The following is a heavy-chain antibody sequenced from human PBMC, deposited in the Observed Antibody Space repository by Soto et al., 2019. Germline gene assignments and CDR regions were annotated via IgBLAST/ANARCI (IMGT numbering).Heavy chain of an antibody. D-gene: IGHD3-22*01. CDR2: ISGSGGST. CDR3: ARGGAYYEPWGPIDY. J-gene: IGHJ4*02. V-gene: IGHV3-23*01. CDR1: GFTFSNYA. Sequence: PGGSLRLSCAASGFTFSNYAMSWARQAPGKGLEWVSAISGSGGSTYYADSVKGRFTISRDNSKNTLYLQMNSLRAEDTAVYYCARGGAYYEPWGPIDYWGQGTLVTVSS.